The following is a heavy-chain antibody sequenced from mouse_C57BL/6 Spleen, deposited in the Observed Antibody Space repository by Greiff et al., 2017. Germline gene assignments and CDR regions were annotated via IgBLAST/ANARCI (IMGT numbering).Heavy chain of an antibody. V-gene: IGHV3-6*01. CDR3: AREGYAMDY. J-gene: IGHJ4*01. CDR1: GYSITSGYY. Sequence: VQLQQSGPGLVKPSQSLSLTCSVTGYSITSGYYWNWIRQFPGNKLEWMGYISYDGSNNYNPSLKNRISITRDTSKNQFFLKLNSVTTEDTATYYCAREGYAMDYWGQGTSVTVSS. CDR2: ISYDGSN.